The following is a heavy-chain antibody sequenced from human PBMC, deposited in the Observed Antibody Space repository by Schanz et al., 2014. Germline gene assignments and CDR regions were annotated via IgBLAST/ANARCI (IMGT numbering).Heavy chain of an antibody. CDR3: AKVREWWPYYFDY. D-gene: IGHD2-15*01. V-gene: IGHV3-53*01. J-gene: IGHJ4*02. CDR1: GFTVSSNY. CDR2: IYSDGRT. Sequence: EVQLVESGGGLIQPGGSLRLSCVASGFTVSSNYMSWVRQAPGKGLEWVSVIYSDGRTYFADSVKGRFTISRDNSDNTLFLQMNSLRAEDTAVYYCAKVREWWPYYFDYWGQGTLVTVSS.